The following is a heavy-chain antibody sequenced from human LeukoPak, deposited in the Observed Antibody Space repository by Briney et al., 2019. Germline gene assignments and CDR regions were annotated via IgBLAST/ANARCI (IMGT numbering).Heavy chain of an antibody. V-gene: IGHV3-7*01. Sequence: GGSLRLSCAASGFTFSSYWMSWVRQAPGKGLEWVANIKQDGSEKYYVDSVKGRFTISRDNAKNSLYLQMNSLRAEDTAVYYCARDGGGFRGGIDYWGQGTLVTVSS. CDR1: GFTFSSYW. J-gene: IGHJ4*02. CDR2: IKQDGSEK. CDR3: ARDGGGFRGGIDY. D-gene: IGHD3-10*01.